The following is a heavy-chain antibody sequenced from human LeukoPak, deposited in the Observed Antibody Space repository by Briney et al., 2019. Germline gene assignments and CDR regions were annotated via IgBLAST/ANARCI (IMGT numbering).Heavy chain of an antibody. CDR2: ISAYNGNT. V-gene: IGHV1-18*01. CDR1: GYTFTSYG. J-gene: IGHJ5*02. CDR3: ARGVLWFGELKGNWFDP. Sequence: ASVKVSCKASGYTFTSYGISWVRQAPGQGLEWMGWISAYNGNTNYAQKLQGRVTMTTDTSTSTAYMELRSLRSDDTAVYYCARGVLWFGELKGNWFDPWGQGTLVTVSS. D-gene: IGHD3-10*01.